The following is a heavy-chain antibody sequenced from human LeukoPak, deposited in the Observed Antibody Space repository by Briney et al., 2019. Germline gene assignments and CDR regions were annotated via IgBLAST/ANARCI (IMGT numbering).Heavy chain of an antibody. D-gene: IGHD3-22*01. CDR2: ISGYNGNT. J-gene: IGHJ4*02. CDR3: ARDLTHRRNYDNSGYQIVPAF. CDR1: GYSFTGYY. Sequence: ASVKVSCKAFGYSFTGYYIHWVRQAPGQGLAWMGWISGYNGNTKYVQKFQGRVTMTTDTSTSTAYMELRSLRSDDTAVYYCARDLTHRRNYDNSGYQIVPAFWGQGTLVTVSS. V-gene: IGHV1-18*04.